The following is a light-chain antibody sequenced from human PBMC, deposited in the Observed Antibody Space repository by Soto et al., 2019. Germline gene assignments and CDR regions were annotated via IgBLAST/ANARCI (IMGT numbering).Light chain of an antibody. CDR2: LNSDGNH. CDR3: QTWGTGIQV. Sequence: QSVLTQSPSASASLGASVKLTCTLSSGHSSYAIAWHQQQPERGPRYLLKLNSDGNHSKGDGIPDRFSGSSSGAARYLTVSSLQSEDEADYYCQTWGTGIQVFGGGTKLTVL. V-gene: IGLV4-69*01. CDR1: SGHSSYA. J-gene: IGLJ2*01.